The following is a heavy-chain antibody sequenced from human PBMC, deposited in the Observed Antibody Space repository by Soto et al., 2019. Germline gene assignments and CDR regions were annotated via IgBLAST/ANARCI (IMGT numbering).Heavy chain of an antibody. D-gene: IGHD2-21*01. CDR1: GFTFSSYS. V-gene: IGHV3-21*01. J-gene: IGHJ5*02. Sequence: GGSLRLSCAASGFTFSSYSMNWVRQAPGKGLEWVSSISSSSSYIYYADSVKGRFTISRDNAKNSLYLQMNSLRAEDTAVYYCARDPAAYSESDPWGQGTLVTVSS. CDR2: ISSSSSYI. CDR3: ARDPAAYSESDP.